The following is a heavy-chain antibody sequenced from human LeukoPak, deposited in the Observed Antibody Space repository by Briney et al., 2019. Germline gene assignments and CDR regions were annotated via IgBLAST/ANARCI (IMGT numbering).Heavy chain of an antibody. D-gene: IGHD2-2*01. CDR2: INPSGGST. CDR1: GYTFTSYY. V-gene: IGHV1-46*01. CDR3: AREGRYCSSTSCPSSWDWLDP. Sequence: ASVKVACKASGYTFTSYYMHWVRQAPGQGLEWMGIINPSGGSTSYAQKFQGRVTMTRDTSTSTVYMELSSLRSEDTAVYYCAREGRYCSSTSCPSSWDWLDPWGQGTLVTVSS. J-gene: IGHJ5*02.